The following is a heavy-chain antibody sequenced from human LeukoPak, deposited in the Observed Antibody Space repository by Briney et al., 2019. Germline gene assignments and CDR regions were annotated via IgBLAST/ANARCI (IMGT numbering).Heavy chain of an antibody. J-gene: IGHJ4*02. V-gene: IGHV3-74*01. CDR1: GFTFSSYS. CDR3: VRSNSGDFDY. CDR2: INTDGGST. Sequence: TGGSLRLSCAASGFTFSSYSMNWVRQAPGKGLVWVSRINTDGGSTSYADSVKGRLTISRDNAKNMLYLQINSLRAEDTAVYYCVRSNSGDFDYWGQGTLVTVSS. D-gene: IGHD3-10*01.